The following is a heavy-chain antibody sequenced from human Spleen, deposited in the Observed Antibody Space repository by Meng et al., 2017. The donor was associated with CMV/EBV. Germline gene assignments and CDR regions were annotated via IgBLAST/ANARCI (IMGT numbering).Heavy chain of an antibody. CDR2: ISYDGKNK. V-gene: IGHV3-30*04. CDR1: GFTFSRFS. CDR3: ARNWNPNPHYYYGVDV. D-gene: IGHD1-1*01. J-gene: IGHJ6*02. Sequence: GGSLRLSCEASGFTFSRFSMHWVRQAPGKGLEWVAIISYDGKNKYYADSVKGQFTISRDNSKNTLYLQMSSLRTEDTAVYYCARNWNPNPHYYYGVDVWGRGTTVTVSS.